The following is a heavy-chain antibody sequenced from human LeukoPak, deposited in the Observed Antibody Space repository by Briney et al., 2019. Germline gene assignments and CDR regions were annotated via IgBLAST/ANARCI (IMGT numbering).Heavy chain of an antibody. V-gene: IGHV4-39*01. D-gene: IGHD2-2*01. CDR3: ARLGYCSSTSCHLSWFDP. CDR2: ISYSGST. CDR1: GGSISGYNYY. J-gene: IGHJ5*02. Sequence: SETLSLTCTVSGGSISGYNYYWGWIRQPPGKGLEWIGSISYSGSTYYNPSLKSRVIISVDTSKSQFSLKVNSVTAADTAVYYCARLGYCSSTSCHLSWFDPWGQGTLVAVSS.